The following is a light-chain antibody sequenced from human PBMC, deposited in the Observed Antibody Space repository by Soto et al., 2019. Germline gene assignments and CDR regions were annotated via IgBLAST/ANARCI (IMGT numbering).Light chain of an antibody. CDR2: EVS. J-gene: IGLJ1*01. Sequence: LTQPPSASGSPGQSVTISCTGTSSDVGKYDYVSWFQHHPGKAPKLIIYEVSKRPSGVPDRFSGSKSGNTASLTISGLQAEDEAEYYCSSYTNINTRACVFGTGTKVTVL. CDR3: SSYTNINTRACV. V-gene: IGLV2-8*01. CDR1: SSDVGKYDY.